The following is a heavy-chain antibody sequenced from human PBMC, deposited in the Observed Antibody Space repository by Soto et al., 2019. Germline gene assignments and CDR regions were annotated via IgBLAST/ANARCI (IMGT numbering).Heavy chain of an antibody. CDR3: VRNGNGTPFYFDF. J-gene: IGHJ4*02. Sequence: EVQLVQSGAEVKKPGESLRLSCQGSGYRFINYWISWVRQMPGKGLEWVGRIDPSDSYTVYSPSFQGHVTISIDTAINTAFLEWRSLQASDPAMYYCVRNGNGTPFYFDFWGRGTLVPVSS. CDR2: IDPSDSYT. CDR1: GYRFINYW. V-gene: IGHV5-10-1*03. D-gene: IGHD1-1*01.